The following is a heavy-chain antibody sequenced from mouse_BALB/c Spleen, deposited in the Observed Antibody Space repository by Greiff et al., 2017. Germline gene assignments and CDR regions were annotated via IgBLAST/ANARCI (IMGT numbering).Heavy chain of an antibody. CDR3: APYGSFEY. J-gene: IGHJ3*01. Sequence: EVKLVESGGGLVKPGGSLKLSCAASGFTFSSYAMSWVRQSPEKGLEWVAEISSGGSYTYYPDTVTGRFTISRDNAKNTLYLEMSSLRSEDTAMYYCAPYGSFEYWGQGTMVTVSA. CDR1: GFTFSSYA. D-gene: IGHD1-1*02. V-gene: IGHV5-9-4*01. CDR2: ISSGGSYT.